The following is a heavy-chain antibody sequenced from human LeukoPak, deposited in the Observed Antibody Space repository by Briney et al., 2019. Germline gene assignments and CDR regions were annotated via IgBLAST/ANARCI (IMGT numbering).Heavy chain of an antibody. D-gene: IGHD6-13*01. J-gene: IGHJ6*02. CDR1: GFTFNSYA. V-gene: IGHV3-23*01. Sequence: RSGGSLRLPCAASGFTFNSYAMSWVRQAPGKGLEWVSAIRGSGGATYYADSVKGRFTISRDNSRNTLYLQMNSLRAEDTAVYFCARDPEAQYSPSWKFGMDVWGQGTTVTVSS. CDR2: IRGSGGAT. CDR3: ARDPEAQYSPSWKFGMDV.